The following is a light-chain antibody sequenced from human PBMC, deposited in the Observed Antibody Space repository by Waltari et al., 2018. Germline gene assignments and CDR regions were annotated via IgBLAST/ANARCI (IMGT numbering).Light chain of an antibody. CDR2: AAS. Sequence: DIQMTQSPSSLSPSVGDRVIITCRASQGINTYLAWFQQKPGKDPKSLIYAASTLQSGVSSNFSGSGSGTDFTLTISSLQPEDCATYYCQQYNTYPPTFGGGTRVEI. V-gene: IGKV1-16*02. CDR3: QQYNTYPPT. CDR1: QGINTY. J-gene: IGKJ4*01.